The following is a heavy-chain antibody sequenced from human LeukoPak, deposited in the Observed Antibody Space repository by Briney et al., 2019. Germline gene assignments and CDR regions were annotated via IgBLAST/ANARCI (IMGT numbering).Heavy chain of an antibody. V-gene: IGHV1-2*02. Sequence: ASVTVSCKASGYTFTRYYMHWVGQAPGQGLAWMGWINPNSGDTNYAQKFQGRVTMTRDTSISTAYMDLSRLRSDDTAVYYCARELNTGSSSNFVCWGQGSLVSVCS. D-gene: IGHD6-13*01. J-gene: IGHJ4*02. CDR3: ARELNTGSSSNFVC. CDR1: GYTFTRYY. CDR2: INPNSGDT.